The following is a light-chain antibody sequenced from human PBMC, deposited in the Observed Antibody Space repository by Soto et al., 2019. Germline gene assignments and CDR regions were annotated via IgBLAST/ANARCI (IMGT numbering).Light chain of an antibody. CDR2: EVS. J-gene: IGLJ1*01. CDR1: SSDVGGYDY. V-gene: IGLV2-14*01. Sequence: SALTQPASVSGSPGQSITISCTGTSSDVGGYDYVSWYQHHPGKAPKVMIYEVSNRPSGVSNRFSGSKSGNTASLTISGLQAEDEADYYCTSYTSATPRVFGTGTKVTVL. CDR3: TSYTSATPRV.